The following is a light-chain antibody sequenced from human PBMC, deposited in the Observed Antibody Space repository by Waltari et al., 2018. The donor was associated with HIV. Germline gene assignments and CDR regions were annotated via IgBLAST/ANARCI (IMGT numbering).Light chain of an antibody. Sequence: SYVVSQPPSVSVAPGKTAGITWAGNNIGSKTVNWYQQKPGQAPVLVIYYDSDRPSGIPERFSDSSSGNTATLTISRVEAGDEADYYCQVWDSSTDHVIFGGGTKLTVL. CDR2: YDS. V-gene: IGLV3-21*04. CDR3: QVWDSSTDHVI. J-gene: IGLJ2*01. CDR1: NIGSKT.